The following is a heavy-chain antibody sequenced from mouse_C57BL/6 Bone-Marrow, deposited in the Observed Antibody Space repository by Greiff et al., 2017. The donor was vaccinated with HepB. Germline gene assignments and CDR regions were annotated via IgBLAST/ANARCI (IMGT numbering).Heavy chain of an antibody. CDR2: IYPGSGST. CDR1: GYTFTSYW. D-gene: IGHD4-1*01. J-gene: IGHJ3*01. CDR3: AREGLGRGWFAY. V-gene: IGHV1-55*01. Sequence: VKLQQPGAELVKPGASVKMSCKASGYTFTSYWITWVKQRPGQGLEWIGDIYPGSGSTNYNEKFKSKATLTVDKPSSTAYMQLSSLTSEDSAVYYCAREGLGRGWFAYWGQGTLVTVSA.